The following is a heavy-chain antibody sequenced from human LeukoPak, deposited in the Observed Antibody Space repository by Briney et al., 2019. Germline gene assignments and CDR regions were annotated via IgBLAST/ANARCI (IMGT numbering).Heavy chain of an antibody. V-gene: IGHV3-30*02. CDR2: IRYDGSSK. D-gene: IGHD3-3*01. CDR1: GLNFTTYG. J-gene: IGHJ5*02. Sequence: GGSLRLSCAASGLNFTTYGMHWVRQAPGKGLEWVAFIRYDGSSKYYADSVKGRFTISRDNSKKTLYLQTNSLRAEDTAVYYCARDYQYDFWSGNWFDPWGQGTLVTVSS. CDR3: ARDYQYDFWSGNWFDP.